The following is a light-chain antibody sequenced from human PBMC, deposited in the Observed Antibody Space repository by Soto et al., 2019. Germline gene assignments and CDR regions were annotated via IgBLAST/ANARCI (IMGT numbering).Light chain of an antibody. V-gene: IGKV3-20*01. CDR1: QSVSSTY. J-gene: IGKJ1*01. Sequence: EIVLTQSPGTLSLSPGEGATLSCRASQSVSSTYLAWYQQKPGQAPRLLIYGASNRATGISDRFSGSGFGSDFTLTISRLEPADFAVYYCQQYGSSPHTFGQGTKVEIK. CDR3: QQYGSSPHT. CDR2: GAS.